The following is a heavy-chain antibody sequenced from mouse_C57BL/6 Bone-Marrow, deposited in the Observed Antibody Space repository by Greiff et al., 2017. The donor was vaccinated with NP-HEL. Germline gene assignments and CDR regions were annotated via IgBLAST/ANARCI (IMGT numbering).Heavy chain of an antibody. CDR2: IYPRSGNT. J-gene: IGHJ2*01. V-gene: IGHV1-81*01. CDR1: GYTFTSYG. D-gene: IGHD2-10*01. CDR3: ARPLLLWLDY. Sequence: QVHVKQSGAELARPGASVKLSCKASGYTFTSYGISWVKQRTGQGLEWIGEIYPRSGNTYYNEKFKGKATLTADKSSSTAYMELRSLTSEDSAVFFCARPLLLWLDYWGQGTTLTVSS.